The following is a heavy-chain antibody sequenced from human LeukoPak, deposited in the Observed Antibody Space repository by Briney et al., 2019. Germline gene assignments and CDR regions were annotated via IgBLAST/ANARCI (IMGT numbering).Heavy chain of an antibody. V-gene: IGHV5-51*01. D-gene: IGHD6-19*01. Sequence: GESLKISCKGSGYSFTSYWIGWVRQMPGKGLEWMGIIYPGDSDTRYSPSFQGQVTISADKSISTAYLQWSSLKASDTAMYYCARHVEVAVAGQINYFDYWGQGTLVTVSS. J-gene: IGHJ4*02. CDR1: GYSFTSYW. CDR3: ARHVEVAVAGQINYFDY. CDR2: IYPGDSDT.